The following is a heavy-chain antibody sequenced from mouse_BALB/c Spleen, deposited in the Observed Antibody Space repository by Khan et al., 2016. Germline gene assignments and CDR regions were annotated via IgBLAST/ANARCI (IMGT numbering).Heavy chain of an antibody. CDR3: TREGLNYDYAMDY. D-gene: IGHD2-1*01. CDR2: ISTYYGDT. J-gene: IGHJ4*01. V-gene: IGHV1S137*01. Sequence: QMQLEESGAELVRPGVSVKISCKGSGYTFTDYAMHWVKQSYAKSLEWIGVISTYYGDTSYNQKFEGKATMTVDKSSSTAYMELARLTSEDSAIYYCTREGLNYDYAMDYWGQGTSVTVSS. CDR1: GYTFTDYA.